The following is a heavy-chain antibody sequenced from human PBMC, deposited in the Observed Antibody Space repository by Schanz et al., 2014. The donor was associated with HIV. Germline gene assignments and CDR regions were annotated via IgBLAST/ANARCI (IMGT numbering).Heavy chain of an antibody. V-gene: IGHV4-34*01. Sequence: QVQLHQWGAGLLKPSETLSLTCAVYGGSFSAYYWSWVRQHPGKGLEWIGEIKHSGSTNYNPSLKSRVAFSVDTSRRQFSLKVTSVTAADTALYFCARVRSGSTAGYFDLWGRGTPVTVSS. CDR3: ARVRSGSTAGYFDL. CDR1: GGSFSAYY. D-gene: IGHD1-26*01. J-gene: IGHJ2*01. CDR2: IKHSGST.